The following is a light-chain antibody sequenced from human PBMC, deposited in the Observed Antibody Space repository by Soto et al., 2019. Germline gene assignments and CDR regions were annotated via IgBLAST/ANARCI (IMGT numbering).Light chain of an antibody. Sequence: EIVLTQSPGTLSLSPGERATLSCRASQSVSSGYLAWYQQKPGQAPRLLIYGAFNRATGIPDRFSGGGSGTDFTLTITRLEPEDFAVYYCQYYGNSPLTFGQGTKVDIK. CDR2: GAF. V-gene: IGKV3-20*01. CDR1: QSVSSGY. CDR3: QYYGNSPLT. J-gene: IGKJ1*01.